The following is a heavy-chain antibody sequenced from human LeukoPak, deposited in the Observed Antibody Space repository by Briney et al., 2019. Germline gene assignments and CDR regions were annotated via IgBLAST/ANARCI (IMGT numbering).Heavy chain of an antibody. CDR3: ARPFGYSSSWYPLDI. D-gene: IGHD6-13*01. CDR2: ISAYNGNT. V-gene: IGHV1-18*01. J-gene: IGHJ3*02. CDR1: GYTFTSYG. Sequence: ASVKVSCKASGYTFTSYGISWVRQAPGQGLEWMGWISAYNGNTNYAQKLQGRVTMTTDTSTSTAYMELRSLRSDDTAVYYCARPFGYSSSWYPLDIWGQGTMVTVSS.